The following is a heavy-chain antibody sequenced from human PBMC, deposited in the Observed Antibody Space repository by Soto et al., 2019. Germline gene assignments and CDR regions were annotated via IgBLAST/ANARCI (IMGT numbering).Heavy chain of an antibody. CDR2: INAGNGNT. Sequence: QVQLVQSGAEVKKPGASVKVSCKASGYTFTSYAMHWLRQAPGQRPEWMGWINAGNGNTKYSQNFQGRVTITRDTSASTAYMELSSLRSEDTAVYYCAREYDSSGYFFDYWGQGTLVTVSS. J-gene: IGHJ4*02. CDR3: AREYDSSGYFFDY. CDR1: GYTFTSYA. V-gene: IGHV1-3*01. D-gene: IGHD3-22*01.